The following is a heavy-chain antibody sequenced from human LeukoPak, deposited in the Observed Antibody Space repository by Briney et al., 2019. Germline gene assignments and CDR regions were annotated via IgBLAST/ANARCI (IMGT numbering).Heavy chain of an antibody. V-gene: IGHV3-23*01. D-gene: IGHD5-12*01. Sequence: GGSLRLSCAASGFTFSSYAMSWVRQAPGKGLEWVSAISGSGGSTYYADSVKGRFTISRDNAKNSLYLQMNSLRAEDTAVYYCARAGEWLRPFDYWGQGTLVTVSS. CDR3: ARAGEWLRPFDY. CDR1: GFTFSSYA. CDR2: ISGSGGST. J-gene: IGHJ4*02.